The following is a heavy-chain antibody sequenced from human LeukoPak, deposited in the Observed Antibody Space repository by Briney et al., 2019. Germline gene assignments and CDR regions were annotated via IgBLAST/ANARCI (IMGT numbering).Heavy chain of an antibody. V-gene: IGHV3-33*01. Sequence: GGSLRLSCTASGFTLSDHGMHWVRQAPGKGLEWVAVIWYDGRNKYYAESVKGRFTVSRDNSKNTVYLQMNSLRAEDTAAYYCARSLLLTGESFDYWGQGTLVTVSS. D-gene: IGHD3-16*01. CDR2: IWYDGRNK. CDR3: ARSLLLTGESFDY. J-gene: IGHJ4*02. CDR1: GFTLSDHG.